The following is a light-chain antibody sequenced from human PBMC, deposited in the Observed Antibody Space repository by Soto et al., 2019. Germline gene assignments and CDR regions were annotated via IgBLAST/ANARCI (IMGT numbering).Light chain of an antibody. J-gene: IGLJ2*01. CDR1: NIGSKS. CDR3: QVWDSSSDLVV. V-gene: IGLV3-21*04. CDR2: YDS. Sequence: SSELTQPPSVSVAPGKTARITCGGNNIGSKSVHWYQQKPGQAPVLVIYYDSDRPSGIPERFSGSNSGNTATLTISRVEAGDEAHYYCQVWDSSSDLVVFGGGTKLTVL.